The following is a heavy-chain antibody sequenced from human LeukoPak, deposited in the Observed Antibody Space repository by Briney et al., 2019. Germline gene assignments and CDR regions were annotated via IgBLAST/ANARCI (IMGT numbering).Heavy chain of an antibody. J-gene: IGHJ4*02. CDR2: IYYSGTT. V-gene: IGHV4-59*11. CDR1: GGSISPLY. D-gene: IGHD3-10*01. Sequence: SETLSLTCTVSGGSISPLYWSWIRQPPGKGLEFIGYIYYSGTTNYNPSLKSRVTLSVDTSKDQFSLKLSSVTAADTAVYYCARGGVAAKYYFDSWGQGALVTVSS. CDR3: ARGGVAAKYYFDS.